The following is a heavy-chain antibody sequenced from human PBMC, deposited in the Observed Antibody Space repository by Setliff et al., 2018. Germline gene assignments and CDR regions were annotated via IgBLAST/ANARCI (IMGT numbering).Heavy chain of an antibody. V-gene: IGHV4-39*01. CDR3: ARHYGGGYKHFDY. CDR1: GGSFTGTTYY. CDR2: IINSGSS. D-gene: IGHD5-12*01. Sequence: SETLSLTCTVSGGSFTGTTYYWGWIRQSPGKGLEWIGTIINSGSSYYNPSLKSRLTISVDTSKNLFSLKLSSVTTADTAVYYCARHYGGGYKHFDYWGQGTLVTVSS. J-gene: IGHJ4*02.